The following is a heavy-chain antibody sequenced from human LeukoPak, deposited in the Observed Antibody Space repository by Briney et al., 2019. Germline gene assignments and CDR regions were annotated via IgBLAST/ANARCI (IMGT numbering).Heavy chain of an antibody. CDR3: ARLTYDYVWGSYRSPPYYFDY. CDR2: ISGSGGST. V-gene: IGHV3-23*01. CDR1: GFTFSSYA. D-gene: IGHD3-16*02. Sequence: GGSLRLSCAASGFTFSSYAMSWVRQAPGKGLEWVSAISGSGGSTYYADSVKGRFTTSRDNSKNTLYLQMNSLRAEDTAVYYCARLTYDYVWGSYRSPPYYFDYWGQGTLVTVSS. J-gene: IGHJ4*02.